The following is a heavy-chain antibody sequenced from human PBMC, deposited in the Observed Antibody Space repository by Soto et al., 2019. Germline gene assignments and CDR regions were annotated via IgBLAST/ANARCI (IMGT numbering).Heavy chain of an antibody. Sequence: EAQLVESGGGLVQPGGSLRLSCAASGFSISSYWMNWVRQAPGKGLEWVAIIRKDGSEKYYVDSVKGRFTISIDNAKNSLYLQMNSPSVVDTAVYYCAGGSGWLSDYWGRGTLVTVSS. V-gene: IGHV3-7*03. CDR1: GFSISSYW. D-gene: IGHD6-19*01. CDR3: AGGSGWLSDY. J-gene: IGHJ4*02. CDR2: IRKDGSEK.